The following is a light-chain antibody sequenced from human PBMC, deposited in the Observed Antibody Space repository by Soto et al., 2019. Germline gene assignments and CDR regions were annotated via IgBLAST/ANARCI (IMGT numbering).Light chain of an antibody. Sequence: DIQMTQSPSTLSGSVGDRVTITCRASQTISSCWAWDQQKPGKSPKLLSYKASTLKSGVPSRFSGSGTGTEFPHTLISRQPDEFATYYCRHYDSYSEAFGQGTKVELK. V-gene: IGKV1-5*03. CDR3: RHYDSYSEA. CDR1: QTISSC. CDR2: KAS. J-gene: IGKJ1*01.